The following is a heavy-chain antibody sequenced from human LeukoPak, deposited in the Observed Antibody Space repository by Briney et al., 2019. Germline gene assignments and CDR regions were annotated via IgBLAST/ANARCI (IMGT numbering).Heavy chain of an antibody. D-gene: IGHD1-26*01. CDR1: GGSISSGSHW. CDR2: IYYAERP. J-gene: IGHJ4*02. CDR3: ARPSSSGNYYY. Sequence: SETLSLTCTVSGGSISSGSHWWGWIRQPPGGGLEWIGSIYYAERPSYNPSLKSRVTISVDMSKNQLSLKLSSVTAADTAVYYCARPSSSGNYYYWGQGTLVTVS. V-gene: IGHV4-39*01.